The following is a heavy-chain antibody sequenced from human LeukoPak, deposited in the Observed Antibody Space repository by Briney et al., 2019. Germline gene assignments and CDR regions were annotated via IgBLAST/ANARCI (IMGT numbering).Heavy chain of an antibody. CDR3: AKRDSSGYHYFGY. V-gene: IGHV3-23*01. CDR2: IIGSGGST. J-gene: IGHJ4*02. D-gene: IGHD3-22*01. CDR1: GFTFTSYA. Sequence: PGGSLRLSCVASGFTFTSYAMTWVRQAPGKGLEWVSGIIGSGGSTFYADSVKGHFTISRDNSKNTVHLQMNSLRAEDTAVYYCAKRDSSGYHYFGYWGQGTLVTVSS.